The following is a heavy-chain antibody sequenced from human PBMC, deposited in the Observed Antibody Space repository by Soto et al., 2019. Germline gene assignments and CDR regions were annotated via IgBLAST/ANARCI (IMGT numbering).Heavy chain of an antibody. Sequence: ASVKVSCKASGYTFTSYAMHWVRQAPGQRLEWMGWINAGNGNTKYSQKFQGRVTITRDTSASTAYMELSSLRSEDTAVYYCARVSCSGGSCYFDYWGQGTLVTAPQ. CDR1: GYTFTSYA. J-gene: IGHJ4*02. CDR2: INAGNGNT. CDR3: ARVSCSGGSCYFDY. V-gene: IGHV1-3*01. D-gene: IGHD2-15*01.